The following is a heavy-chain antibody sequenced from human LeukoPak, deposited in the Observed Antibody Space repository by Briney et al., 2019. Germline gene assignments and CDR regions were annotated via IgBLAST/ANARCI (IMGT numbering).Heavy chain of an antibody. V-gene: IGHV4-4*07. D-gene: IGHD3-10*01. J-gene: IGHJ5*02. CDR3: ARDSGTTGEVKFDP. CDR1: GGSISSYY. Sequence: MSSETLSLTCTVSGGSISSYYWSWLRQPAGTALEWIGRIYTSGTITYNPSLKSRVTMSVDTSKNQFSLKLSSVAAADTAVYYCARDSGTTGEVKFDPWGQGTLVTVSS. CDR2: IYTSGTI.